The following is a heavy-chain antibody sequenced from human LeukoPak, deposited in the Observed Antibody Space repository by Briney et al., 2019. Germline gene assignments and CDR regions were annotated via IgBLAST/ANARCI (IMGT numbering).Heavy chain of an antibody. CDR2: ISGSGGNT. Sequence: PGGPLRLSCAASGFTFSSYAMSWVRQAPGKRLEWVSAISGSGGNTYYADSVKGRFTISRDNSKNTLFLQMNSLRADDTAVYYCAKHKDWNYILFDYWGQGTLVTVSS. J-gene: IGHJ4*02. D-gene: IGHD1-7*01. CDR1: GFTFSSYA. CDR3: AKHKDWNYILFDY. V-gene: IGHV3-23*01.